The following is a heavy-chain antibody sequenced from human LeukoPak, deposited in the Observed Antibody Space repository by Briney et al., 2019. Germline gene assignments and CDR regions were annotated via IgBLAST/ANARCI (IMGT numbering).Heavy chain of an antibody. CDR2: ISWNSGSI. CDR1: GFTFDDYA. J-gene: IGHJ4*02. Sequence: GGSLRLSCAASGFTFDDYALHWVRQAPGKGLEWASGISWNSGSIGYADSVKGRFTISRDNAKNSLYLQMNSLRAEDTALYYCAKDATRYYYDSLGDYWGQGTLVTVSS. CDR3: AKDATRYYYDSLGDY. V-gene: IGHV3-9*01. D-gene: IGHD3-22*01.